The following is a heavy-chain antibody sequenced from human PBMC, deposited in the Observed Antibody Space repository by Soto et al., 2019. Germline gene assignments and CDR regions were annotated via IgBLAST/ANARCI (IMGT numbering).Heavy chain of an antibody. J-gene: IGHJ6*02. CDR1: GDSVSSNSAA. CDR3: ARESSIAARPEYYGMDV. D-gene: IGHD6-6*01. V-gene: IGHV6-1*01. Sequence: SQALSLPCAISGDSVSSNSAAWNLIRQSPSRGLEWLGRTYYRSKWYNDYAVSVKSRITINPDTSKNQFSLQLNSVTPEDTAVYYCARESSIAARPEYYGMDVWGQGTTVTVSS. CDR2: TYYRSKWYN.